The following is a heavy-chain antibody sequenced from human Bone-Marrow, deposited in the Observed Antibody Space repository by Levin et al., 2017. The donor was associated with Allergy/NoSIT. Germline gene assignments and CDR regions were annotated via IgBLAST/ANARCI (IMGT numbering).Heavy chain of an antibody. V-gene: IGHV7-4-1*01. CDR1: GYTFTSYA. Sequence: PPASVKVSCKASGYTFTSYAMNWVRQAPGQGLEWMGWINTNTGNPTYAQGFTGRFVFSLDTSVSTAYLQICSLKAEDTAVYYCARDGGGSGFAVLGSGSNYFDYWGQGTLVTVSS. D-gene: IGHD2-15*01. CDR2: INTNTGNP. CDR3: ARDGGGSGFAVLGSGSNYFDY. J-gene: IGHJ4*02.